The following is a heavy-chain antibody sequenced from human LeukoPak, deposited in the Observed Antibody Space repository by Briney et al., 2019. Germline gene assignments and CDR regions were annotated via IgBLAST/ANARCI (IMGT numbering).Heavy chain of an antibody. CDR1: GFSFSSYG. Sequence: GGSLRLSCAASGFSFSSYGMSWVRQAPGKGLEWVSGISGSGASTYYADSVKGRFTISRDNSKNTLHLQMNSLRAEDTAVYYCAKDRSRYDSSAYDFDYWGQGTLVTVSS. D-gene: IGHD3-22*01. CDR2: ISGSGAST. CDR3: AKDRSRYDSSAYDFDY. J-gene: IGHJ4*02. V-gene: IGHV3-23*01.